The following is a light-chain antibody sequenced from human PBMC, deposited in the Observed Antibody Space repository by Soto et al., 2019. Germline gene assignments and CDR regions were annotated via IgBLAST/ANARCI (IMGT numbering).Light chain of an antibody. CDR2: DAS. CDR3: QQCSDWPLFT. J-gene: IGKJ5*01. V-gene: IGKV3-15*01. Sequence: EIVMTQSPATLSVSPGETATLSCRASQSVSRYLAWYQHRPGQAPRLLIYDASTRATGIPARFSGSGSGTEFTLSISGLQSEDFAVYCCQQCSDWPLFTVGQGTRLEIK. CDR1: QSVSRY.